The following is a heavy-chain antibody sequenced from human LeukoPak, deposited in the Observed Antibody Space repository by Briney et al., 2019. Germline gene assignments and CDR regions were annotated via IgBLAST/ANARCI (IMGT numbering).Heavy chain of an antibody. Sequence: GGSLRLSCAASGFTFSSYWMSWVRQAPGKGLEWVANIKQDGSEKYYVDSVKGRFTISRDNAKNSLYLQMNSLRAEDTTVYYCARDSFPLITECMLLWGQGTLVTVSS. J-gene: IGHJ4*02. D-gene: IGHD1-14*01. CDR3: ARDSFPLITECMLL. CDR1: GFTFSSYW. CDR2: IKQDGSEK. V-gene: IGHV3-7*01.